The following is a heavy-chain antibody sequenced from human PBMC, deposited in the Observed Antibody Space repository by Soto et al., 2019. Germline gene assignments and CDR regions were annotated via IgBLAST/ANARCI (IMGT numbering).Heavy chain of an antibody. J-gene: IGHJ4*02. CDR2: IYDTGISGYTPST. Sequence: PSETLSLTCTVSGGSITSSYWSWIRRPPGKGLEWIAYIYDTGISGYTPSTSYNPSLKSRVTMSVDTSKSQFSLKLTSVTAADTAVYYCARAADPAYPLTLDYWGQGTLVTVS. D-gene: IGHD3-16*01. CDR1: GGSITSSY. CDR3: ARAADPAYPLTLDY. V-gene: IGHV4-59*01.